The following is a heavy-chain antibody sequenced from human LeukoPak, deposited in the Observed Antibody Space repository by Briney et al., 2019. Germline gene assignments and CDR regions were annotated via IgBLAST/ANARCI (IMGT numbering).Heavy chain of an antibody. J-gene: IGHJ4*02. CDR1: GFTFSSYS. CDR2: ISSSSSYI. CDR3: ARDSVYQLLPADFDY. D-gene: IGHD2-2*01. V-gene: IGHV3-21*01. Sequence: GGSLRLSCAASGFTFSSYSMNWVRQAPGKGLEWVSSISSSSSYIYYADSVKGRFTISRDNAKNSLYLQTNSLRAEDTAVYYCARDSVYQLLPADFDYWGQGTLVTVSS.